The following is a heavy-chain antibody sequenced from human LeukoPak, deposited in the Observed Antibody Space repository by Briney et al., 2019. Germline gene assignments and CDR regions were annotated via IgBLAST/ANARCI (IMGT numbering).Heavy chain of an antibody. V-gene: IGHV3-48*03. J-gene: IGHJ4*02. D-gene: IGHD2-2*01. CDR2: ISSGGTTI. CDR1: GFTFSEFE. CDR3: TRGLVV. Sequence: GGSLSLSCAASGFTFSEFERNWVRQAPGKGLEWVSDISSGGTTIFYADSVKGRFTISRDNAKNSLYLQMNSLRDEDTAIYYCTRGLVVWGQGALVTVSS.